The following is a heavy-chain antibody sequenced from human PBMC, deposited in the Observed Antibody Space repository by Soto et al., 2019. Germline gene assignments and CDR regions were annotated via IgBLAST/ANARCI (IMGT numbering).Heavy chain of an antibody. CDR2: IRDRAHSYTI. CDR1: GFTFSDHY. D-gene: IGHD3-10*01. V-gene: IGHV3-72*01. CDR3: VKSGRGLPFAF. Sequence: GGSLRLSCAASGFTFSDHYMEWVRQAPGKGLEWVGRIRDRAHSYTIEYAASVKDRFTISRDDSKTSLYLQMHSLKTEDTAVYYCVKSGRGLPFAFWGQGTPVTVSS. J-gene: IGHJ4*02.